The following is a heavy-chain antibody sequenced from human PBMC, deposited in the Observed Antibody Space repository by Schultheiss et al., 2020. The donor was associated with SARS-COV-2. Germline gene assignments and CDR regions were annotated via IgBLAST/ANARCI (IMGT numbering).Heavy chain of an antibody. Sequence: GGSLRLSCAASGFTFDDYAMHWVRQAPGKGLEWVSGISWNSGSIGYADSVKGRFTISRDNAKNSLYLQMNSLRAEDTALYYCVKDMTGTDGMDVWGQGTTVTVSS. V-gene: IGHV3-9*01. CDR2: ISWNSGSI. CDR3: VKDMTGTDGMDV. J-gene: IGHJ6*02. CDR1: GFTFDDYA. D-gene: IGHD3-10*01.